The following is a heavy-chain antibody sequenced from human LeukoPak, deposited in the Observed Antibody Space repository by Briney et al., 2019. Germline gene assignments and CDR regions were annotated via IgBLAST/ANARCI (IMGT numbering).Heavy chain of an antibody. V-gene: IGHV3-7*01. CDR1: GFTFSSYS. J-gene: IGHJ4*02. D-gene: IGHD3-3*01. CDR2: IKQDRSEK. CDR3: ARAYYDFWSGYYLTFDY. Sequence: GGSLRLSCAASGFTFSSYSMNWVRQAPGKGLEWVANIKQDRSEKYYVDSVKGRFTISRDNAKNSLYLQMNSLRAEDTAVYYCARAYYDFWSGYYLTFDYWGQGTLVTVSS.